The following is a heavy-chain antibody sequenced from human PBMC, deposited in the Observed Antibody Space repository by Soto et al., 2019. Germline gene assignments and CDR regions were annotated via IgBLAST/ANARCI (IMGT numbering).Heavy chain of an antibody. Sequence: PGGSLRLSCGESGFTFSSYGMHWVRQAPGKGLEWVAVIWYDGSNKYYADSVKGRFTISRDNSKNTLYLQMNSLRAEDTAVYYCARELRYYDILTGYYVYYYYGMDVWGQGSTVTVSS. D-gene: IGHD3-9*01. J-gene: IGHJ6*02. CDR2: IWYDGSNK. CDR1: GFTFSSYG. CDR3: ARELRYYDILTGYYVYYYYGMDV. V-gene: IGHV3-33*01.